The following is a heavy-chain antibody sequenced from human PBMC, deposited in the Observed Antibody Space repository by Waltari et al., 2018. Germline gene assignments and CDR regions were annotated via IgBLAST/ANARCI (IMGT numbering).Heavy chain of an antibody. V-gene: IGHV4-39*01. D-gene: IGHD3-10*01. J-gene: IGHJ4*02. Sequence: AWIRQPPGKGLEWIGSIFYSGSTYYNPSLKSRVTISVDTSKNQFSLKLSSVTAADTAVYYCARRPYGSGSYYNVNFDHWGQGTLVTVSS. CDR2: IFYSGST. CDR3: ARRPYGSGSYYNVNFDH.